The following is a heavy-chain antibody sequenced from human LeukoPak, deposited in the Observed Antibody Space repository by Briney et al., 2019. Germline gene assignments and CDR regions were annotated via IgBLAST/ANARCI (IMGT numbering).Heavy chain of an antibody. CDR1: GFTFSSYA. CDR2: ISGSGGST. CDR3: AKASMIVVVITVLDY. J-gene: IGHJ4*02. V-gene: IGHV3-23*01. Sequence: GGSLRLSCAASGFTFSSYAMSWVRQAPGKGLEWVSAISGSGGSTYNADSMKGRFTISRDNSKNTLYLQMNSLRAEDTAVYYCAKASMIVVVITVLDYWGQGTLVTVSS. D-gene: IGHD3-22*01.